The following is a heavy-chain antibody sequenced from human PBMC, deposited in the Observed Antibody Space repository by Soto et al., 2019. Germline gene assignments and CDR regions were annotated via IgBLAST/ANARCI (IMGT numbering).Heavy chain of an antibody. CDR1: WGSISSFC. CDR3: ARRYGGNFDY. V-gene: IGHV4-59*01. D-gene: IGHD1-26*01. Sequence: SETLSLTWTVSWGSISSFCGSWIRQPPGKGLEWIGYIYYSGSTNYNPSLKSRVTISVDTSKNQFSLKLSSVTAADTAVYYCARRYGGNFDYWGQGTLVTVSS. CDR2: IYYSGST. J-gene: IGHJ4*02.